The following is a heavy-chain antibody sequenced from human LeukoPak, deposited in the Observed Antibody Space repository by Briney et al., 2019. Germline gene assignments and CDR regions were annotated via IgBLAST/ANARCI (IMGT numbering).Heavy chain of an antibody. CDR2: IKTDASEK. D-gene: IGHD1-26*01. J-gene: IGHJ3*02. CDR1: GFIFSNCW. V-gene: IGHV3-7*03. Sequence: GGSLRLSCEPSGFIFSNCWMTWVRQAPGEGREWVANIKTDASEKYYADSVKGRFTISRDNSKNTLYLQMNSVRAEDTAVYYCAKDPVVGADDAFDIWGQGTMVTVSS. CDR3: AKDPVVGADDAFDI.